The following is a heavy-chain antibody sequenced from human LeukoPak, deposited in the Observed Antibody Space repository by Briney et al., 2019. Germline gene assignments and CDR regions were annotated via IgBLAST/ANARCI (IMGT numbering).Heavy chain of an antibody. CDR1: GFTFSDYF. CDR3: ARESDSSGFFDY. D-gene: IGHD3-22*01. Sequence: GESLRLSCAASGFTFSDYFMTWIGPAPEKGLEWGSEISSSRSYTSGSCANYADSVKGRFTVSRDNAKNSLSLQMDSLRAEDTAVYYCARESDSSGFFDYWGQGTLVTVSS. CDR2: ISSSRSYT. J-gene: IGHJ4*02. V-gene: IGHV3-11*05.